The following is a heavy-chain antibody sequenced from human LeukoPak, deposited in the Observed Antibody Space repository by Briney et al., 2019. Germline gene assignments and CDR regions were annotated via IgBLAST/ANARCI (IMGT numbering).Heavy chain of an antibody. Sequence: PGGSLRLSCAASGFTFSSYWMSWVRQAPGKGLEWVANIKQDGSEKYYVDSVKGRFTISRDNAKNSLYLQMNSLRAEDTAVYYCAREGGLLYYYDSSGYYPFDYWGQGTLVTVSS. D-gene: IGHD3-22*01. CDR3: AREGGLLYYYDSSGYYPFDY. V-gene: IGHV3-7*01. CDR1: GFTFSSYW. CDR2: IKQDGSEK. J-gene: IGHJ4*02.